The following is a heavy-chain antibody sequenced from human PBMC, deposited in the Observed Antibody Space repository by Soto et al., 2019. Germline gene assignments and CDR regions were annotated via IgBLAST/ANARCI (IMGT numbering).Heavy chain of an antibody. D-gene: IGHD2-15*01. J-gene: IGHJ4*02. V-gene: IGHV1-18*01. CDR3: ARDKVGTAADY. Sequence: ASVKVSCKASRFTFTNYGISWVRQAPGQGLEWMGWITGSTGDTNYAQKFQDRLARATDTSTDTAYMELRSLRPDDTAVYYCARDKVGTAADYWGQGTLVTVSS. CDR2: ITGSTGDT. CDR1: RFTFTNYG.